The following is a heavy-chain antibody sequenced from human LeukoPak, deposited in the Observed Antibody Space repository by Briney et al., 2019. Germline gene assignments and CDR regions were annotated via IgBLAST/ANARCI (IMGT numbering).Heavy chain of an antibody. CDR3: ATGGINLDF. V-gene: IGHV3-15*07. J-gene: IGHJ4*02. D-gene: IGHD5-24*01. CDR1: GFIFSNAW. CDR2: IKSKPDGGTT. Sequence: PGGSLRLSCGGSGFIFSNAWMYWVRQAPGKGLEWVGRIKSKPDGGTTDYAAPVKGRFTISRDDSKNTVFLQMNSLKTEDAAVYYCATGGINLDFWGQGTLVTVSS.